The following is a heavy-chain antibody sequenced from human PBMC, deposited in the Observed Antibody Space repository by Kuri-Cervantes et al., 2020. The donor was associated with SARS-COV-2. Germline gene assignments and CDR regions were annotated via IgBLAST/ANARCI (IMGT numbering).Heavy chain of an antibody. CDR3: ASNSNYLYYGMDV. V-gene: IGHV1-2*02. CDR1: GYTFTGYY. CDR2: INPNSGST. D-gene: IGHD4-11*01. J-gene: IGHJ6*02. Sequence: ASVKVSCKASGYTFTGYYMHWVRQAPGQGLEWMEWINPNSGSTNYAQKFQGRVTMTRDTSISTAYMELSRLRSDDTAVYYCASNSNYLYYGMDVWGQGTTVTVSS.